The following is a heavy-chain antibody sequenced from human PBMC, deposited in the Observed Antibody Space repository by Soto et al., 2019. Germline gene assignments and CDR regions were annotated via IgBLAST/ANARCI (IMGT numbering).Heavy chain of an antibody. CDR3: EIGLESWVVILTGYSHFLADL. CDR1: GGSLTSGGCY. Sequence: PSDSLSLTGAFSGGSLTSGGCYRSWIRQHPGKGLEWIGYIYYSGSTYYNPSLKSRVTISVDTSKNQFSLKLSSVTAADTAVYSSEIGLESWVVILTGYSHFLADLRGESPTVTV. CDR2: IYYSGST. J-gene: IGHJ6*02. D-gene: IGHD3-9*01. V-gene: IGHV4-31*11.